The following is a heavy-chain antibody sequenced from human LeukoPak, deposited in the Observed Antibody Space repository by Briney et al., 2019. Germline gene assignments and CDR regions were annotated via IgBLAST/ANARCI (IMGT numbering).Heavy chain of an antibody. CDR2: INPNSGGT. Sequence: ASVKVSCKASGYTFTGYYMHWVRQAPGQGLEWMGWINPNSGGTNYAQKFQGRVTMTRDTSISTAYTELSRLRSDDTAVYYCARDTYYYDSSGYFYWGQGTLVTVSS. CDR1: GYTFTGYY. J-gene: IGHJ4*02. D-gene: IGHD3-22*01. V-gene: IGHV1-2*02. CDR3: ARDTYYYDSSGYFY.